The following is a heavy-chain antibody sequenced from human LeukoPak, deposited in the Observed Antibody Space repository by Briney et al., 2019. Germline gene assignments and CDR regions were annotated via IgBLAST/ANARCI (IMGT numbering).Heavy chain of an antibody. Sequence: ASVKVSCKASGYTFTSYAMHWVRQAPGRRLEWMGWINAGNGNTKYSQKFQGRVTITRDTSASTAYMELSSLRSEDTAVYYCARVNDFWSGYYQYYFDYWGQGTLVTVSS. CDR3: ARVNDFWSGYYQYYFDY. CDR2: INAGNGNT. J-gene: IGHJ4*02. CDR1: GYTFTSYA. V-gene: IGHV1-3*01. D-gene: IGHD3-3*01.